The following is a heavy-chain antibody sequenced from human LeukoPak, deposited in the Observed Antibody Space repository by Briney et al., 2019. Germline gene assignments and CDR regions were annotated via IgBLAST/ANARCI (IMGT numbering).Heavy chain of an antibody. V-gene: IGHV1-69*04. CDR1: GGTFSSYA. D-gene: IGHD5-12*01. J-gene: IGHJ4*02. CDR2: IIPILGIA. Sequence: SVKVSCKASGGTFSSYAISWVRQAPGQGLEWMGRIIPILGIANYAQKFQGRVTITADKSTSTAYMELSSLRSEDTAVYYCASTDIAATIRGYYFDYWGQGTLVTVSS. CDR3: ASTDIAATIRGYYFDY.